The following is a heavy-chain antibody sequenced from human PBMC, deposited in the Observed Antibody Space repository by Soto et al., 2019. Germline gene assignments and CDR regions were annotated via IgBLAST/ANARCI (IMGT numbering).Heavy chain of an antibody. CDR3: AVRPTIMAPDY. V-gene: IGHV5-51*01. CDR2: IYPGDSDT. CDR1: GYSFTNYW. Sequence: PXESLKISRKGSGYSFTNYWIGWVRQMPGKGLEWMGIIYPGDSDTRYSPSFQGQVSISADKSINTAYLQWSSLKASDTAMYYCAVRPTIMAPDYWGQGTLVTVSS. J-gene: IGHJ4*02. D-gene: IGHD3-16*01.